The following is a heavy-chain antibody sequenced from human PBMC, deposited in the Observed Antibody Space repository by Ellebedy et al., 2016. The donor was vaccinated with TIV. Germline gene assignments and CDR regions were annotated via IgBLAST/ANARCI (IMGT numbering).Heavy chain of an antibody. CDR3: ARDPSIAATGTFPDY. D-gene: IGHD6-13*01. V-gene: IGHV1-46*01. Sequence: ASVKVSXXASGYTFTSYYMHWVRQAPGQGLEWMGIINPSGGSTSYAQKFQGRVIMTRDTSTSTVYMQLSSLRSEDTAVYYCARDPSIAATGTFPDYWGQGTLVTVSS. J-gene: IGHJ4*02. CDR1: GYTFTSYY. CDR2: INPSGGST.